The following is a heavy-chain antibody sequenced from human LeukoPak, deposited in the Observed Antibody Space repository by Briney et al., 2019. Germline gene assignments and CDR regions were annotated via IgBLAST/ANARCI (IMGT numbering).Heavy chain of an antibody. V-gene: IGHV1-2*02. CDR2: IKPNSGGT. Sequence: ASVKVSCKASGYTFTGNYVHWGRQAPGQGLEWMGWIKPNSGGTNYARKFQGRVSMTRDTSISTAYLEMSRLRSDDTAVYYCARGDDILTGNRDWFDPWGQGTLVTVFS. CDR3: ARGDDILTGNRDWFDP. D-gene: IGHD3-9*01. CDR1: GYTFTGNY. J-gene: IGHJ5*02.